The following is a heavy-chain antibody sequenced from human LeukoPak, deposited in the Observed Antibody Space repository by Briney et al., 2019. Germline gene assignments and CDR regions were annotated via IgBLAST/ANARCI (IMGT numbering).Heavy chain of an antibody. CDR1: GGSISSSSYY. CDR2: IYYSGST. V-gene: IGHV4-39*01. CDR3: ARHPTNYYDSSGYYYESPRGAFDI. J-gene: IGHJ3*02. D-gene: IGHD3-22*01. Sequence: SETLSLTCTVSGGSISSSSYYWGWIRQPPGKGLEWIGSIYYSGSTYYNPSLKSRVTMSVDTSKNQFSLKLSSVTAADTAMFYCARHPTNYYDSSGYYYESPRGAFDIWGQGTMVTVSS.